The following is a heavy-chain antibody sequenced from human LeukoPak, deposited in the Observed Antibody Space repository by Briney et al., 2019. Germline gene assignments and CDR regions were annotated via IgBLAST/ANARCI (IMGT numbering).Heavy chain of an antibody. CDR2: IYHSGST. D-gene: IGHD4-23*01. Sequence: PSETLSLTCTVSGYSISSGYYWGWIRQPPGKGLEWIGSIYHSGSTYYNPSLKSRVTISVDTSKNQFSLKLSSVTAADTAVYYCARARWSSGMDVWGKGTTVTVSS. J-gene: IGHJ6*04. V-gene: IGHV4-38-2*02. CDR3: ARARWSSGMDV. CDR1: GYSISSGYY.